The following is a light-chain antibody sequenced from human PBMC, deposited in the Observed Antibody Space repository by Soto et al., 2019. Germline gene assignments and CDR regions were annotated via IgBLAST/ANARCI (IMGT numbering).Light chain of an antibody. J-gene: IGKJ2*01. Sequence: EIVLTQSPGTLSLSPGERATLSCRTIESVTSTYLAWYQQKPGQPPRLLIYGASSRATGIPDRFSGSGSGTDFTLTISRLEPEDFAVYYCQLFGSSPRYTFGQGTKLEI. CDR1: ESVTSTY. CDR2: GAS. CDR3: QLFGSSPRYT. V-gene: IGKV3-20*01.